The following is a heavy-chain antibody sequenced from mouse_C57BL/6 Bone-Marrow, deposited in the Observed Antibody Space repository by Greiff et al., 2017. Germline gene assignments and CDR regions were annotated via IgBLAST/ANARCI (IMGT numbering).Heavy chain of an antibody. CDR2: IWSGGST. CDR3: ARNPVFYGSSFYYYAMDY. V-gene: IGHV2-2*01. J-gene: IGHJ4*01. Sequence: VQLQQSGPGLVQPSQSLSITCTVSGFSLTSYGVHWVRQSPGKGLEWLGVIWSGGSTDYNAAFISRLSISKDNSKSQVFFKMNSLQADDTAIYYCARNPVFYGSSFYYYAMDYWGQGTSVTVSS. D-gene: IGHD1-1*01. CDR1: GFSLTSYG.